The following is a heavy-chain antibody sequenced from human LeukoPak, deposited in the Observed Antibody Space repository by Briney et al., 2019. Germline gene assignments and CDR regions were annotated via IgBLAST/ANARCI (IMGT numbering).Heavy chain of an antibody. J-gene: IGHJ5*02. V-gene: IGHV4-59*01. D-gene: IGHD7-27*01. CDR2: SYYSGST. CDR1: GGSISSYY. Sequence: PSETLSLTCTVSGGSISSYYWSWIRQPPGKGLEWIGYSYYSGSTNYNPSLKSRVTISVDTSKNQFSLKLSSVTAADTAVYYCARDQLGMGWFDPWGQGTLVTVSS. CDR3: ARDQLGMGWFDP.